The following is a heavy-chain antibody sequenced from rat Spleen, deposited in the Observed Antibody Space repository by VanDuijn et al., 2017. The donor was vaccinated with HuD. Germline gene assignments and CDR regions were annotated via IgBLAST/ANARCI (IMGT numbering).Heavy chain of an antibody. CDR2: ISYDGGST. J-gene: IGHJ3*01. CDR1: GFTFSDYG. V-gene: IGHV5-20*01. CDR3: ARLGGLRNWFAY. D-gene: IGHD4-3*01. Sequence: EVQLVESGGGLVQPGRSMRLSCAASGFTFSDYGMAWVLQAPTKGLVWVASISYDGGSTYYRDSVKGRFTISRADEERSLYLQMDSLRSEDTATYFCARLGGLRNWFAYWGQCTLVTVSS.